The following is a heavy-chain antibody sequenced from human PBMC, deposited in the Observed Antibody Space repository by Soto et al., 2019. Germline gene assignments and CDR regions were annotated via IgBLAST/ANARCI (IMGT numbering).Heavy chain of an antibody. CDR1: GFTFSSYW. D-gene: IGHD6-13*01. V-gene: IGHV3-7*05. CDR3: ARVQQLVSRSTRFDP. J-gene: IGHJ5*02. CDR2: IKQDGSEK. Sequence: PGGSLRLSCAASGFTFSSYWMSWVRQAPGKGLEWVANIKQDGSEKYYVDSVKGRFTISRDNAKNSLYLQMNSLRAEDTAVYHCARVQQLVSRSTRFDPWGQGTLVTVSS.